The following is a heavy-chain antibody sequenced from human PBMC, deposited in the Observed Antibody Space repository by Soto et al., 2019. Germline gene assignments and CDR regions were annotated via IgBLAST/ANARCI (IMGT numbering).Heavy chain of an antibody. CDR1: GGSISSGGYC. CDR2: IYYSGST. V-gene: IGHV4-31*03. D-gene: IGHD3-16*02. Sequence: SETLSLTCTVSGGSISSGGYCWSWIRQHPGKGLEWIGYIYYSGSTYYNPSLKSRVTISVDTSKNQFSLKLSSVTAADTAVYYCARDLSRDYVWGSYRHFDIWGQGTMFTVSS. J-gene: IGHJ3*02. CDR3: ARDLSRDYVWGSYRHFDI.